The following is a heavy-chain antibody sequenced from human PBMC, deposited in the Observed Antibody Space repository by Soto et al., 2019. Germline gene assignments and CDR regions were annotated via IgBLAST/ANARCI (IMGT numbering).Heavy chain of an antibody. Sequence: QVQLVQSGAEGKKPGSSVKVSCKASGGTFSSYAISWVRQAPGQGLEWMGGIIPIFGTANYAQKFQGRVTITADESTSTANMELSSLRSEDTAVDYCAREGGSYVPGNYFDYWGQGTLVTVSS. J-gene: IGHJ4*02. D-gene: IGHD1-26*01. CDR1: GGTFSSYA. CDR2: IIPIFGTA. CDR3: AREGGSYVPGNYFDY. V-gene: IGHV1-69*01.